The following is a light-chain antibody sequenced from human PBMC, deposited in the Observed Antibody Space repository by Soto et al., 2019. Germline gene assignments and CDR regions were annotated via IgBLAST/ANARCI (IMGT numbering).Light chain of an antibody. J-gene: IGKJ1*01. CDR2: PAS. CDR3: QQLNSYPRT. CDR1: QGIGRY. V-gene: IGKV1-9*01. Sequence: DIQLTQSPSFLSASVGDRVTITCRASQGIGRYLAWYQQKPGKAPILLIYPASTLQSGVPSRLRRSGSWKEFTLPISSLQPEDFAAYYRQQLNSYPRTFGQGTKVEIK.